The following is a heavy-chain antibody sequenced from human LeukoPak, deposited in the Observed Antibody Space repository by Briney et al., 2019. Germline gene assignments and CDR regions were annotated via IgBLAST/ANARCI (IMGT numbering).Heavy chain of an antibody. Sequence: GGSLRLSCAASGFTFSSYWMSWVRQAPGKGLEWVANMKQDGSEKYYVDSVKGRFTISRDNAKNSLYLQMNSLRAEDTAVYYCARDGIGYSDAFDIWGQGTMVTVSS. V-gene: IGHV3-7*01. J-gene: IGHJ3*02. CDR2: MKQDGSEK. CDR3: ARDGIGYSDAFDI. D-gene: IGHD3-22*01. CDR1: GFTFSSYW.